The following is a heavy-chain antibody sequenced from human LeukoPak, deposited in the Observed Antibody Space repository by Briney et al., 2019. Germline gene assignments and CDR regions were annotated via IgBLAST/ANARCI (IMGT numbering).Heavy chain of an antibody. CDR1: GFTFSNYA. CDR2: ISYDGSNK. V-gene: IGHV3-30*04. Sequence: PGGSLRLSCVASGFTFSNYAMHWVRQAPGKGLEWVAVISYDGSNKYYADSVKGRFTISRDNSKNTLYLQMNSLRAEDTAVYYCAKEPPAAGTLFFDYWGQGTLVTVSS. D-gene: IGHD6-13*01. J-gene: IGHJ4*02. CDR3: AKEPPAAGTLFFDY.